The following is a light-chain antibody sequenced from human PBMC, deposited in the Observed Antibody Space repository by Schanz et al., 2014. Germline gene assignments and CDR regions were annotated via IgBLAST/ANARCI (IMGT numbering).Light chain of an antibody. CDR1: SSDVGGHDY. J-gene: IGLJ3*02. Sequence: QSVLTQPPSASGAPGQSVTISCTGTSSDVGGHDYVSWYQHHPGKAPKVMIYQVTKRPSGVPDRFSGSKSGNTASLTISGLQAEDEADYYCCSYAGSLWVFGGGTKLTVL. CDR3: CSYAGSLWV. V-gene: IGLV2-8*01. CDR2: QVT.